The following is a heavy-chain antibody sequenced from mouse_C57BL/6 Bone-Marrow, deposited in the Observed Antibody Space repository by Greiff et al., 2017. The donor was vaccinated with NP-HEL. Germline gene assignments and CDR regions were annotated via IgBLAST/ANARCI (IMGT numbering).Heavy chain of an antibody. Sequence: DVMLVASGGGLVKPGGSLKLSCAASGFTFSDYGMHWVRQAPEKGLEWVAYISSGSSTIYYADTVKGRFTISRDNAKNTLFLQMTSLRSEDTAMYYCARGITTVPDYWGQGTTLTVSS. CDR1: GFTFSDYG. CDR3: ARGITTVPDY. J-gene: IGHJ2*01. CDR2: ISSGSSTI. D-gene: IGHD1-1*01. V-gene: IGHV5-17*01.